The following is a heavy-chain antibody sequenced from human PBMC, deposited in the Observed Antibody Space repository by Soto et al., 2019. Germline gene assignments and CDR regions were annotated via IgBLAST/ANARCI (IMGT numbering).Heavy chain of an antibody. V-gene: IGHV1-46*01. Sequence: QGQLVQSGAEMKTPGASVEVSCKASGYRFVDYYIHWERQAPGQGLEWMGISNPKGGESKQAQKFRGRVSMTVDTSTSTVYMDLRRLTSDDTAVYYCARVHCGGACRAGEWFCYYGMDVWGQGTTVTVSS. J-gene: IGHJ6*02. CDR2: SNPKGGES. CDR3: ARVHCGGACRAGEWFCYYGMDV. D-gene: IGHD2-21*01. CDR1: GYRFVDYY.